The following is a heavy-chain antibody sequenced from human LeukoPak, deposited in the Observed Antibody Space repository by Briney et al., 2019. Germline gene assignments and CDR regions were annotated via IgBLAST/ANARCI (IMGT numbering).Heavy chain of an antibody. D-gene: IGHD3-22*01. J-gene: IGHJ4*02. CDR3: AKNSGYYHPYYIDS. V-gene: IGHV4-38-2*02. CDR1: GYSISGGYY. CDR2: IYHSRST. Sequence: SETLSLTCIVSGYSISGGYYWDWIRQPPGKGLEWIGNIYHSRSTYYNPSLKSRVTISVDTSKNQFSLKLNSVTAADTAVYYCAKNSGYYHPYYIDSWGQGTLVTVSS.